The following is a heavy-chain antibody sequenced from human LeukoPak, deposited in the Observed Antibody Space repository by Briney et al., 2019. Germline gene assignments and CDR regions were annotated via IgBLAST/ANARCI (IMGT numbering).Heavy chain of an antibody. J-gene: IGHJ4*02. CDR3: ARSVHYYSSGSRPEYFDY. Sequence: GGSLRLSCAASGFIFSNYAIDWVRQAPGKGLEWVAVISYDASNKYFADSVKGRFTISRDNSKNTLYLQMNSLRAEDTAIYYCARSVHYYSSGSRPEYFDYWGQGTLVTVSS. D-gene: IGHD3-10*01. CDR1: GFIFSNYA. CDR2: ISYDASNK. V-gene: IGHV3-30*04.